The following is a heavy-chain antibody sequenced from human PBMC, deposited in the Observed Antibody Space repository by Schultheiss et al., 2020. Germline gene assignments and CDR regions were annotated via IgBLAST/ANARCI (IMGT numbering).Heavy chain of an antibody. J-gene: IGHJ4*02. CDR1: GGTFSSYA. CDR3: ARGLTRLTHIAAGY. Sequence: GESLKISCKASGGTFSSYAISWVRQAPGQGLEWMGWISAYNGNTNYAQKLQGRVTMTTDTSTSTAYMELRSLRSDDTAVYYCARGLTRLTHIAAGYWGQGTLVTVSS. V-gene: IGHV1-18*01. CDR2: ISAYNGNT. D-gene: IGHD6-13*01.